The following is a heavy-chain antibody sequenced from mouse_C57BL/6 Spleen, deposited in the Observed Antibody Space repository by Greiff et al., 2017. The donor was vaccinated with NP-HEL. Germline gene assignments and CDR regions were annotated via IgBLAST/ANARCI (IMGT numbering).Heavy chain of an antibody. CDR2: INPSNGGT. CDR3: ARCLIYYGNSYAMDY. D-gene: IGHD2-1*01. J-gene: IGHJ4*01. CDR1: GYTFTSYW. Sequence: QVQLQQPGTELVKPGASVKLSCKASGYTFTSYWMHWVKQRPGQGLEWIGNINPSNGGTNYNEKFKSKATLTVDKSSSTAYMKLSSLISEDSAVDYCARCLIYYGNSYAMDYWGQGTSVTVSS. V-gene: IGHV1-53*01.